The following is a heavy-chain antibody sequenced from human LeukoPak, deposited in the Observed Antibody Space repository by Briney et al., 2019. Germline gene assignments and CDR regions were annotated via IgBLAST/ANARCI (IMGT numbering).Heavy chain of an antibody. D-gene: IGHD6-13*01. CDR1: EFTFNDYS. J-gene: IGHJ4*02. CDR3: ARGYLSSTRTDYFDY. V-gene: IGHV3-21*01. CDR2: ISGSGSYI. Sequence: GGSLRLSCAASEFTFNDYSMNWVRQAPGKGLEWVSSISGSGSYIYYADSVKGRFTISRDNAKNSLYLQMNSLRAEDTAVYYCARGYLSSTRTDYFDYWGQGTLVTVSS.